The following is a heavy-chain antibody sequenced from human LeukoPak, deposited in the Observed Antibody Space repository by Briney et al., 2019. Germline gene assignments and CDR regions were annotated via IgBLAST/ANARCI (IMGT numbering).Heavy chain of an antibody. CDR1: GFTFSSNW. Sequence: GGSLRLSCAASGFTFSSNWMHWVRQAPGKGLVWVSRINSDGSGTNYADSVKGRFTISRDNAKNTLYLQMNSLRAEDTAVYYCAGQARPGSAEGAFDIWGQGTMVTVSS. V-gene: IGHV3-74*01. CDR3: AGQARPGSAEGAFDI. CDR2: INSDGSGT. J-gene: IGHJ3*02. D-gene: IGHD2-2*01.